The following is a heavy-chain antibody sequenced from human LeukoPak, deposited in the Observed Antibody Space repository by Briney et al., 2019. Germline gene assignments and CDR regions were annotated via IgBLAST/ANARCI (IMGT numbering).Heavy chain of an antibody. D-gene: IGHD1-26*01. CDR2: ISSSGSSII. CDR1: GFTFDDYG. J-gene: IGHJ4*02. CDR3: AREGVGADDY. V-gene: IGHV3-48*02. Sequence: GGSLRLSCAASGFTFDDYGMSWVRQAPGKGLEWVSYISSSGSSIIYYAVSVKGRFTISRDNAKNSLYLQMSSLRDEDTAVYHCAREGVGADDYWGQGTLVTVSS.